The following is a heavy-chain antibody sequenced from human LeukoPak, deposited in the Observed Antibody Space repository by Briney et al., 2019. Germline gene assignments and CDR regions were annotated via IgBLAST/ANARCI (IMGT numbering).Heavy chain of an antibody. Sequence: GGSLRLSCAASGFTFSSYAMSWVRQAPGKGLEWVSAISGNGGSTYYADSVKGRFTISRDNSKNTLYLQMNSLRAEDAAVYYCAKDLRGNGYYMDVWGKGTTVTVSS. D-gene: IGHD2-8*01. V-gene: IGHV3-23*01. CDR1: GFTFSSYA. CDR2: ISGNGGST. CDR3: AKDLRGNGYYMDV. J-gene: IGHJ6*03.